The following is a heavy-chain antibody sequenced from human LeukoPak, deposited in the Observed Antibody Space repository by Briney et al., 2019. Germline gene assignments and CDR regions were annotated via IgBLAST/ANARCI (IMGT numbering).Heavy chain of an antibody. CDR2: INHSGST. Sequence: SETLSLTCAVYGGSFSGYYWSWIRQPPGKGLEWIGEINHSGSTNYNPSLKSRVTISVDTSKNQFSLRLSSVTAADTAVYYCARGRLVGATYKRGFDYWGQGTLVTVSS. J-gene: IGHJ4*02. D-gene: IGHD1-26*01. V-gene: IGHV4-34*01. CDR3: ARGRLVGATYKRGFDY. CDR1: GGSFSGYY.